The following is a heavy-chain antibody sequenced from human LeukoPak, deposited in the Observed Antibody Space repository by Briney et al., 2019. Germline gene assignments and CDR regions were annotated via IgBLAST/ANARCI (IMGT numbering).Heavy chain of an antibody. J-gene: IGHJ4*01. D-gene: IGHD6-19*01. CDR3: AKGIYSSGWSYFDY. Sequence: GGSLRLSCAASGFTFSSYAMHWVRQAPGKGLEWVSYISSSGSTIYYADSVKGRFTISRDNSKNTLYLQMNTLRAEDSALYYCAKGIYSSGWSYFDYWGHGTLVTVSS. CDR2: ISSSGSTI. V-gene: IGHV3-23*01. CDR1: GFTFSSYA.